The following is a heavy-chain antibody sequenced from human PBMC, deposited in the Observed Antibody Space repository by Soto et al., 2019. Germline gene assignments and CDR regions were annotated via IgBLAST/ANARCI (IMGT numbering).Heavy chain of an antibody. CDR2: IIPVFGTP. CDR1: RGSFSSYG. J-gene: IGHJ3*02. Sequence: QMQVVQSGAELKKPGSSVKVSCKASRGSFSSYGIVWVRQAPGQGLEWMGRIIPVFGTPNYAQRFQGRVTMSVDASRTTAYMELSGIRCVDTAVYYCGTAGSRDNNRGAFDIWGQGTRVIVSS. CDR3: GTAGSRDNNRGAFDI. V-gene: IGHV1-69*18. D-gene: IGHD1-1*01.